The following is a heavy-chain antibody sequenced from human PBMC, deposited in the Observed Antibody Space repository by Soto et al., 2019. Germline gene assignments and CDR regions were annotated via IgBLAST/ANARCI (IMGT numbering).Heavy chain of an antibody. CDR2: ISYDGSNK. J-gene: IGHJ4*02. CDR3: ARDEYYYDSSGSIDY. D-gene: IGHD3-22*01. V-gene: IGHV3-30-3*01. Sequence: QPGGSLRLSCVASGFTFSSYAMHWVRQAPGKGLEWVAVISYDGSNKYYADSVKGRFTISRENSKNTLYLQMNSLRAEDTAVYYCARDEYYYDSSGSIDYWGQGTMLTVSS. CDR1: GFTFSSYA.